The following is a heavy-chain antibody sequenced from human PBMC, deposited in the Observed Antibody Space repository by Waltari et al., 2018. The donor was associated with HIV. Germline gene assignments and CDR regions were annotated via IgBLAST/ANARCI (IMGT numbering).Heavy chain of an antibody. CDR1: GFPVSSHY. V-gene: IGHV3-66*01. D-gene: IGHD2-21*02. CDR2: IYSGGST. Sequence: EVQLVESGGGLVQPGGSLRLSCGAPGFPVSSHYRSWVRQAPGKGLEWVSVIYSGGSTYYADSVKGRFTISRDNSKNTLYLQMNSLRAEDTAVYYCASIAYCGGDCYPRGMDVWGQGTTVTVSS. J-gene: IGHJ6*02. CDR3: ASIAYCGGDCYPRGMDV.